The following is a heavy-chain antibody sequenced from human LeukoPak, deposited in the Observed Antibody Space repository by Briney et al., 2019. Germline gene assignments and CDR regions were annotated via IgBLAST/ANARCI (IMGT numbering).Heavy chain of an antibody. V-gene: IGHV4-34*01. CDR3: AREKGDYGDSRSDYYYYYGMDV. D-gene: IGHD4-17*01. CDR2: INHSGST. Sequence: SETLSLTCAVYGGSFSGYYWSWIRQPPGKGLEWIGEINHSGSTNYNPSLKSRDTISVDTSKNQFSLKLSSVTAADTAVYYCAREKGDYGDSRSDYYYYYGMDVWGQGTTVTVSS. J-gene: IGHJ6*02. CDR1: GGSFSGYY.